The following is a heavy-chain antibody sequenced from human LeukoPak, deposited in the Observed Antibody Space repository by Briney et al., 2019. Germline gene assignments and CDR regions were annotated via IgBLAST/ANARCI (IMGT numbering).Heavy chain of an antibody. CDR2: INHSGST. J-gene: IGHJ4*02. V-gene: IGHV4-34*01. D-gene: IGHD1-26*01. CDR1: GGSFSGYY. CDR3: ARRGSGSPAFYFDY. Sequence: SETLSLTCAVYGGSFSGYYWSWIRQPPGKGLEWIGEINHSGSTNYNPSLKSRVTISVDTSKNQFSLKLSSVTAADTAVYYCARRGSGSPAFYFDYWGQGTLVTVSS.